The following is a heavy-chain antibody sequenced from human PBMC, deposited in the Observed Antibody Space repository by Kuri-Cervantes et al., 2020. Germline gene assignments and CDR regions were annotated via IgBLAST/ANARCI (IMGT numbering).Heavy chain of an antibody. J-gene: IGHJ3*02. Sequence: SETLSLTCTVSGGSISTYYWSWIRQPPGKGLEWIGYIHYSGSTIYNPSLKSRVTISVDTSKNQFSLRLSSVTAADTAVYYCARLGYCSGGSCQNEAFDIWGQGTTVTVSS. CDR1: GGSISTYY. CDR2: IHYSGST. CDR3: ARLGYCSGGSCQNEAFDI. D-gene: IGHD2-15*01. V-gene: IGHV4-59*01.